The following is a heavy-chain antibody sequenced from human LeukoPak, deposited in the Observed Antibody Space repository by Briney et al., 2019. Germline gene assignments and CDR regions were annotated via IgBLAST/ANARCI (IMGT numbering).Heavy chain of an antibody. CDR2: IYYSGST. J-gene: IGHJ3*02. CDR1: GGSISSYY. D-gene: IGHD1-26*01. V-gene: IGHV4-59*01. Sequence: SETLSLTCTVSGGSISSYYWSWIRQPPGKGLEWIGYIYYSGSTNYNPPLKSRVTISVDTSKNQFSLKLSSVTAADTAVYYCARARTGSYSPGEDGFDIWGQGTMVTVS. CDR3: ARARTGSYSPGEDGFDI.